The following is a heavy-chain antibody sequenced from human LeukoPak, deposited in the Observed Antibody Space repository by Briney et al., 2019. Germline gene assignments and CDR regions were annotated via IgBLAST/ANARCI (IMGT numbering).Heavy chain of an antibody. V-gene: IGHV4-34*01. CDR3: ARDKGTYYYGYNWFDP. D-gene: IGHD3-10*01. Sequence: SETLSLTCAVYGGSFSGYYWSWIRQPPGKGLEWIGEINHSGSTKYNPSLKSRVTISVDTSKNQFSLKLSSVTAADTAVYYCARDKGTYYYGYNWFDPWGQGTLVTVSS. CDR2: INHSGST. J-gene: IGHJ5*02. CDR1: GGSFSGYY.